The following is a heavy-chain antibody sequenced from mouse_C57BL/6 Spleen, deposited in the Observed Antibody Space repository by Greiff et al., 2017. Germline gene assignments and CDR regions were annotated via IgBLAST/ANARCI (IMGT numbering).Heavy chain of an antibody. J-gene: IGHJ1*03. CDR2: ISDGGSYT. V-gene: IGHV5-4*01. CDR3: ARPYYGSHYWYFDV. CDR1: GFTFSSYA. Sequence: EVQRVESGGGLVKPGGSLKLSCAASGFTFSSYAMSWVRQTPEKRLEWVATISDGGSYTYYPDNVKGRFTISRDNAKNNLYLQMSHLKSEDTAMYYCARPYYGSHYWYFDVWGTGTTVTVSS. D-gene: IGHD1-1*01.